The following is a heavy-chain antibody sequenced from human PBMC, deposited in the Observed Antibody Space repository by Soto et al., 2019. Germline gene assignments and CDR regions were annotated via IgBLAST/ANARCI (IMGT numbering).Heavy chain of an antibody. J-gene: IGHJ6*03. CDR3: ARVRYCSSTSCYLYYYMDV. D-gene: IGHD2-2*01. Sequence: GGSLRLSCAASGFTFSSYWVHWVRQAPGKGLVWVSRINSDGSSTSYADSVKGRFTISRDNAKNTLYLQMNSLRAEDTAVYYCARVRYCSSTSCYLYYYMDVWGKGTTVTVSS. V-gene: IGHV3-74*01. CDR2: INSDGSST. CDR1: GFTFSSYW.